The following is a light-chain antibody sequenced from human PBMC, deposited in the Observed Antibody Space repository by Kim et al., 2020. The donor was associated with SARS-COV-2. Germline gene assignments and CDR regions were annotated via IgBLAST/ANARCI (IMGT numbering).Light chain of an antibody. CDR3: QAWDTTSYV. V-gene: IGLV3-1*01. CDR1: NLGTKY. Sequence: VSPGQTVTITCSGDNLGTKYACWYQQKPGQSPILVIYQDDKRPSGIPERFSGSNSGNTATLTISGAQPMDEADYYCQAWDTTSYVFGTGTKVTVL. CDR2: QDD. J-gene: IGLJ1*01.